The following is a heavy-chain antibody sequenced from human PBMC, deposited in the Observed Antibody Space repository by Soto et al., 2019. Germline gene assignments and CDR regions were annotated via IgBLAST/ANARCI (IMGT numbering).Heavy chain of an antibody. Sequence: GGSLRLSCAASGFTVSSNYMSWVRQAPGKGLEWVSVIYSGGSTYYADSVKGRFTISRDNAKNSLYLQMNSLRDEDTAVYYCARDSGYTYGFDFWGQGALVTVSS. CDR1: GFTVSSNY. J-gene: IGHJ4*02. V-gene: IGHV3-53*01. D-gene: IGHD5-18*01. CDR3: ARDSGYTYGFDF. CDR2: IYSGGST.